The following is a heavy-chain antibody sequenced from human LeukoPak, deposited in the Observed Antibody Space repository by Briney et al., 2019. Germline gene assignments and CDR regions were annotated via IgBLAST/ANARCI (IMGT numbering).Heavy chain of an antibody. V-gene: IGHV3-20*04. D-gene: IGHD6-19*01. CDR1: GFTFDDYG. Sequence: PGGSLRLSCAASGFTFDDYGMSWVRQAPGKGLEWVSGINWNDGSRGYADSVEGRFTISRDNAKNSLFLQMNSLRAEDTALYYCTRGQRSGWDEAFVIWGQGTMVSVSS. CDR2: INWNDGSR. CDR3: TRGQRSGWDEAFVI. J-gene: IGHJ3*02.